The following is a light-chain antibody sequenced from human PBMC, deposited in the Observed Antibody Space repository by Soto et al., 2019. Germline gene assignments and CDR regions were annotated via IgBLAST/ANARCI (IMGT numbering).Light chain of an antibody. Sequence: QPVLTQSSSASASLGSSVKLTCTLSSGHSNYIIAWPQQQPGKAPRYLMKLEGSGSYNKGSGVPDRFSGSSSGADRYLTISNLQFEEEADYYCETWESNTHVFGGGTQLTVL. CDR1: SGHSNYI. J-gene: IGLJ7*01. CDR2: LEGSGSY. CDR3: ETWESNTHV. V-gene: IGLV4-60*02.